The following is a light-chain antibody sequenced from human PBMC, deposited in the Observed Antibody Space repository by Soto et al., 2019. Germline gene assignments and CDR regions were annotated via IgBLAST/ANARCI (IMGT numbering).Light chain of an antibody. CDR1: SSDVGGYTY. V-gene: IGLV2-14*01. CDR2: EVN. CDR3: SSYTSSSTLYV. J-gene: IGLJ1*01. Sequence: SPRQSITISCTGASSDVGGYTYVSWYQQHPGKAPKLMIYEVNNRPSGVSHRFSGSKSGNTASLTISGLQAEDEADYYCSSYTSSSTLYVFGTGTKVTVL.